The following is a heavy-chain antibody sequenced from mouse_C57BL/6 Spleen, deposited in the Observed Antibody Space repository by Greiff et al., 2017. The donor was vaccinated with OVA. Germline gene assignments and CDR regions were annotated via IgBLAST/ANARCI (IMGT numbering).Heavy chain of an antibody. V-gene: IGHV5-4*01. CDR2: ISDGGSYT. J-gene: IGHJ2*01. Sequence: EVKLVESGGGLVKPGGSLKLSCAASGFTFSSYAMSWVRQTPEKRLEWVATISDGGSYTYYPDNVQGRFTISRDNAKNNLYLQMSHLKSEDTAMYYCARDRDNYYFDYWGQGTTLTVSS. CDR3: ARDRDNYYFDY. D-gene: IGHD1-3*01. CDR1: GFTFSSYA.